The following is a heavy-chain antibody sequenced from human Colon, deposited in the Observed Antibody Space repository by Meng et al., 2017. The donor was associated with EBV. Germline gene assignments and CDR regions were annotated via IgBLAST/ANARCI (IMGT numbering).Heavy chain of an antibody. CDR3: ARAWGYCSSGSCRTG. CDR1: GGPSSNFH. Sequence: QVMLKQWGAGLLKPSETLSLTCAVYGGPSSNFHWSWIRQPPGKGLEWIGEMNQSGSTNYNPSLKSRVTISVDASKYQFSLKLSSVTAADTAVYYCARAWGYCSSGSCRTGWGQGTLVTVSS. J-gene: IGHJ4*02. V-gene: IGHV4-34*01. D-gene: IGHD2-15*01. CDR2: MNQSGST.